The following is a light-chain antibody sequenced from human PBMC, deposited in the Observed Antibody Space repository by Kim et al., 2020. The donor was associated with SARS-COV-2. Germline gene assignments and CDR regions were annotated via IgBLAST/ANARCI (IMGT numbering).Light chain of an antibody. CDR3: QQYGSPSYT. V-gene: IGKV3-20*01. Sequence: EIVLTQSPGTLSLSPGERATLSCRASQSVTDNYLAWYQQKPGQAPRLLIYAASSRATGIPARFSGSGSGTDFTLTISRLDPEDFALYFCQQYGSPSYTFGQGTKLEI. CDR1: QSVTDNY. CDR2: AAS. J-gene: IGKJ2*01.